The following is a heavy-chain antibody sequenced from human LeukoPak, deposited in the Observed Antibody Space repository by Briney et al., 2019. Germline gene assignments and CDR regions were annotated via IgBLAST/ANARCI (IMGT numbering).Heavy chain of an antibody. V-gene: IGHV4-39*07. D-gene: IGHD3-3*01. CDR2: IYTSGST. CDR3: ARNDFWSGYYGNFDY. Sequence: SETLSLTCTVSGGSISSSSYYWGWIRQPPGKGLEWIGSIYTSGSTDYNPSLKSRVTMSVDTSKNQFSLKLSSVTAADTAVYYCARNDFWSGYYGNFDYWGQGALVTVSS. J-gene: IGHJ4*02. CDR1: GGSISSSSYY.